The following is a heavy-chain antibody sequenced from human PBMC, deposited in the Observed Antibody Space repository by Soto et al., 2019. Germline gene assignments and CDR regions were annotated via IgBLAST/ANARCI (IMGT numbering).Heavy chain of an antibody. CDR3: GRGRRFYGGYDFDY. Sequence: QVQLQESGPGLVKPSQTLSLTCTVSGGSISSGDYYWSWIRQPPGKGLEWSGYIYYSGSTYYNPSLQRRVTIAVDTSKNQFSLKLSSVTAADTAVYYCGRGRRFYGGYDFDYWGQGTLVTVSS. D-gene: IGHD4-17*01. J-gene: IGHJ4*02. CDR2: IYYSGST. CDR1: GGSISSGDYY. V-gene: IGHV4-30-4*01.